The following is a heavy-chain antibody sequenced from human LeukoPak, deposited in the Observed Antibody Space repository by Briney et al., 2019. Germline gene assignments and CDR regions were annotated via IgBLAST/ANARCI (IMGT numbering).Heavy chain of an antibody. CDR1: GGTFSSYA. Sequence: GASVKVSCKASGGTFSSYAISWVRQAPGQGLEWMGGIIPIFGTANYAQKFQGRVTITAEEATSTAYMEMSSMREEEKAVYYCARDTHGGNPGYYYMDVWGKGTTVTISS. CDR3: ARDTHGGNPGYYYMDV. CDR2: IIPIFGTA. V-gene: IGHV1-69*13. D-gene: IGHD4-23*01. J-gene: IGHJ6*03.